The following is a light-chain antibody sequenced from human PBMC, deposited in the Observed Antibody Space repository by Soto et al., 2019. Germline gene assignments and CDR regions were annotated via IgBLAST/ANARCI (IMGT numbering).Light chain of an antibody. V-gene: IGLV1-44*01. CDR3: AAWDDSLNGVV. CDR1: SSNIGSNT. CDR2: SNN. Sequence: QSVLTQPPSASGTPGQRVTISCSGSSSNIGSNTANWNQQLPGTAPKLLIYSNNQRPSGVPDRFSGSKSGTSASLAISGLQSEDEADYYCAAWDDSLNGVVFGGGTKLTVL. J-gene: IGLJ2*01.